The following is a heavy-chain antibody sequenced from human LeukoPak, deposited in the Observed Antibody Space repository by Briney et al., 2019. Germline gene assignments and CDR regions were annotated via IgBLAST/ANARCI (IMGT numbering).Heavy chain of an antibody. CDR2: ISSSGSTI. CDR3: ARRAGAYSHPYDY. Sequence: GVLRLSCAASGFTFSGYEMNWVRQAPGKGLEWVSYISSSGSTIYYADSVKGRFTISRDNSKNTLYLQMNSLRAEDTAVYYCARRAGAYSHPYDYWGQGTLVTVSS. CDR1: GFTFSGYE. V-gene: IGHV3-48*03. D-gene: IGHD4/OR15-4a*01. J-gene: IGHJ4*02.